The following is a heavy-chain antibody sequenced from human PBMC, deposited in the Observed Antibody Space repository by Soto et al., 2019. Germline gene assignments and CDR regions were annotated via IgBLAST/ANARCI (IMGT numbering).Heavy chain of an antibody. D-gene: IGHD3-10*01. CDR3: ARVPVSMVRGYGMDV. Sequence: QVQLVESGGGLVQPGGSLRLSCAASGFTFNDYYMSWVRQAPGKGLEWVSYISSSGPYTKYGDSVKGRFTISRDNAKNSPYLQMSSLRVENTAVYYCARVPVSMVRGYGMDVWGQGTTVTVSS. J-gene: IGHJ6*02. CDR2: ISSSGPYT. V-gene: IGHV3-11*06. CDR1: GFTFNDYY.